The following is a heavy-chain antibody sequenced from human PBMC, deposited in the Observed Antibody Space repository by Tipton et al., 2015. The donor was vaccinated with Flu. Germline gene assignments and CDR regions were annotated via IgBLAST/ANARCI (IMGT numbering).Heavy chain of an antibody. J-gene: IGHJ4*02. CDR1: SGSIRSTNYF. Sequence: LRLSCTVSSGSIRSTNYFCAWIRQPPGKGLELIGSIYPSGTTYYNPSLKSRVTISVDTSKHQFSLKLRCVTAADTAVYYCARLSYYDVDLKNFYFDYWGQGALVTVSS. D-gene: IGHD3-10*02. V-gene: IGHV4-39*01. CDR3: ARLSYYDVDLKNFYFDY. CDR2: IYPSGTT.